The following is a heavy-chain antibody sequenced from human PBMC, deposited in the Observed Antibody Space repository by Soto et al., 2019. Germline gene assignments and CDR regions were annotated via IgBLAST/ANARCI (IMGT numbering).Heavy chain of an antibody. CDR2: ISGSGGSA. CDR1: GFTFSNYA. V-gene: IGHV3-23*01. D-gene: IGHD2-2*01. Sequence: LRLSCAASGFTFSNYAMTWVRQGPGKGLEWVSAISGSGGSAYYADSVKGRFTISRDNSKNTLYLQMNSLRADDSGVYYCAKDPYSGVLVPVAIGFDPWGPGTLVTVSS. CDR3: AKDPYSGVLVPVAIGFDP. J-gene: IGHJ5*02.